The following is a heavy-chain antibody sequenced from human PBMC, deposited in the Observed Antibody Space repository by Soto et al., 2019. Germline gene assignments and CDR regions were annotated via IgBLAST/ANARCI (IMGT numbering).Heavy chain of an antibody. CDR1: GYTFTSYY. CDR3: ARLGELLSSWYYFDY. D-gene: IGHD3-10*01. V-gene: IGHV1-46*01. J-gene: IGHJ4*02. Sequence: QVQLVQSGAEVKKPGASVKVSCKASGYTFTSYYMHWVRQAPGQGLEWMGIINPSGGSTSYAQKFQGRVTMTRDTSTSTVYMELSSLRSEDTAVYYCARLGELLSSWYYFDYWGQGTLVTVSS. CDR2: INPSGGST.